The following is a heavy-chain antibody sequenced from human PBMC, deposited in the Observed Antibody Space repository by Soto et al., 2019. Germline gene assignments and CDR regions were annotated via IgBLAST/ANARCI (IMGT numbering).Heavy chain of an antibody. CDR2: ISSSGSTI. CDR1: GFTFSSYE. D-gene: IGHD3-10*01. V-gene: IGHV3-48*03. Sequence: RLSCAASGFTFSSYEMNWVRQAPGKGLEWVSYISSSGSTIYYADSVKGRFTISRDNAKNSLYLQMNSLRAEDTAVYYCAREDPIRGVIAWGQGTLVTVSS. CDR3: AREDPIRGVIA. J-gene: IGHJ5*02.